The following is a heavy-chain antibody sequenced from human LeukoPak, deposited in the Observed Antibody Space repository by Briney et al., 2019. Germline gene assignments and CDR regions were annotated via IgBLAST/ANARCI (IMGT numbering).Heavy chain of an antibody. D-gene: IGHD3-22*01. CDR1: GYTFTSYD. Sequence: ASVKVSCKASGYTFTSYDINWVRQATGQGLEWMGWMNPNSGNTGYAQKFQGRVTITRNTSISTAYMELSSLRSEDTAVYYCARGLLQDYYDSSGYYSGGGFDIWGQGTMVTVSS. J-gene: IGHJ3*02. V-gene: IGHV1-8*03. CDR2: MNPNSGNT. CDR3: ARGLLQDYYDSSGYYSGGGFDI.